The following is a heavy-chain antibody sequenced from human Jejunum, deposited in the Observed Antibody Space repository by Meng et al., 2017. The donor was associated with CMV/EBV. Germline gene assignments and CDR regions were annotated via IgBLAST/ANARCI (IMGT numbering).Heavy chain of an antibody. CDR1: NNSLTAGYY. V-gene: IGHV4-38-2*01. CDR2: IHHTGDT. Sequence: SNNSLTAGYYWGWVRQPPGRGLEWIATIHHTGDTYYTPSLKSRVTISIDTSRNQFSLDLSSVTAADTAVYYCATFDYGGKWANFDFWGQGTLVTVSS. J-gene: IGHJ4*02. D-gene: IGHD4-23*01. CDR3: ATFDYGGKWANFDF.